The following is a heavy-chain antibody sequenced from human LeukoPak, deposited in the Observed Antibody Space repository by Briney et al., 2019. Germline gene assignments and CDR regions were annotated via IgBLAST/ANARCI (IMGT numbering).Heavy chain of an antibody. CDR2: IIPIFGTA. D-gene: IGHD2-2*01. V-gene: IGHV1-69*05. Sequence: SVKVSCKASGGTFSSYAISWVRQAPGQGLEWMGGIIPIFGTADYAQKFQGRVTITTDESTSTAYMELSSLRSEDTAVYYCARDKDCSSTSCSGMFDPWGQGTLVTVSS. CDR3: ARDKDCSSTSCSGMFDP. J-gene: IGHJ5*02. CDR1: GGTFSSYA.